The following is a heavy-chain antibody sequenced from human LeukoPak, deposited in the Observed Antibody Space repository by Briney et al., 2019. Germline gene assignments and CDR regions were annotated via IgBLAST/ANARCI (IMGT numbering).Heavy chain of an antibody. V-gene: IGHV3-21*01. J-gene: IGHJ4*02. CDR1: GFTFSSYS. CDR2: ISSSSSYI. D-gene: IGHD6-13*01. Sequence: NPGGSLRLSCAASGFTFSSYSMNWVRQAPGKGLEWVSSISSSSSYIYYADSVKGRFTISRDNAKNSVYLQMNSLRAEDTAVYYCARDEYSSSWYDDSHGYWGQGTLVTVSS. CDR3: ARDEYSSSWYDDSHGY.